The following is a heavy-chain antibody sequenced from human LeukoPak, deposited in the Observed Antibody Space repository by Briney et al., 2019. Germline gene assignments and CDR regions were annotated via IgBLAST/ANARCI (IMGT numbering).Heavy chain of an antibody. CDR1: GFTVSSNY. J-gene: IGHJ4*02. D-gene: IGHD5-18*01. CDR3: AKAGYSYGTYYFDY. Sequence: GGSLRLSCAASGFTVSSNYMSCVRQAPGKGLEWVSVIYSGGSTYYADSVKGRFTISRDDSKNTLYLQMNSLRAEDTAVYYCAKAGYSYGTYYFDYWGQGTLVTVSS. CDR2: IYSGGST. V-gene: IGHV3-53*01.